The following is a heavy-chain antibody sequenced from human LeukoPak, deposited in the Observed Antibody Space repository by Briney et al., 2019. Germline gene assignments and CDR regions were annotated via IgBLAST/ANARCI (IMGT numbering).Heavy chain of an antibody. CDR2: IYYSGST. Sequence: PSETLSFTCTVSGGSISSYYWSWIRQPPGKGLEWIGYIYYSGSTNYNPSLKSRVTISVDTSKNQFSLKLSSVTAADTAVYYCARSFYGDYRRDGWFDPWGQGTLVTVSS. CDR1: GGSISSYY. CDR3: ARSFYGDYRRDGWFDP. D-gene: IGHD4-17*01. V-gene: IGHV4-59*01. J-gene: IGHJ5*02.